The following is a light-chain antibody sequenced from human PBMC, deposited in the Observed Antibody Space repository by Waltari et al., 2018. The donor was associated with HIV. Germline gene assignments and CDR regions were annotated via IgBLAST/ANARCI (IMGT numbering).Light chain of an antibody. CDR3: QQSYGAPFT. CDR2: GAS. Sequence: IQMTQSLSALSASLGDPVPITCRASQKISRYLNWYQKKVGEAPKLLVYGASSLQSGVPARFRGSGSGSEYFLSISSLKSDDFATYFCQQSYGAPFTFG. CDR1: QKISRY. J-gene: IGKJ5*01. V-gene: IGKV1-39*01.